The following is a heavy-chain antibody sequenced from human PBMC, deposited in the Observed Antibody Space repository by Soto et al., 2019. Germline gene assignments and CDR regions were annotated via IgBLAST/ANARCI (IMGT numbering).Heavy chain of an antibody. J-gene: IGHJ4*02. V-gene: IGHV4-39*01. CDR2: IYYSGST. D-gene: IGHD4-17*01. CDR1: GGSISSSSYY. CDR3: ARSFGYGDQRPYYFDY. Sequence: QLQLQESGPGLVKPSETLSLTCTVSGGSISSSSYYWGWIRQPPGKGLEWIGSIYYSGSTYYNPSLNSRVTISVDTSTNQFSLKLSSVTAADTAVYYCARSFGYGDQRPYYFDYWGQGTLVTVSS.